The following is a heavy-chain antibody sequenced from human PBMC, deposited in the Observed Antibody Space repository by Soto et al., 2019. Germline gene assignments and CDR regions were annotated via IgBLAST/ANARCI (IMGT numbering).Heavy chain of an antibody. CDR1: GYTFTSYG. CDR3: AIGYYYDSSGYYLLGY. J-gene: IGHJ4*02. CDR2: ISAYNGNT. V-gene: IGHV1-18*01. D-gene: IGHD3-22*01. Sequence: QVQLVQSGAEVKKPGASVKVSCKASGYTFTSYGISWVRQAPGQGLEWMGWISAYNGNTNYAQKLQGRVTMTTDTSTSTAYVELRSLRSDDTAVYYCAIGYYYDSSGYYLLGYWGQGTLVTVSS.